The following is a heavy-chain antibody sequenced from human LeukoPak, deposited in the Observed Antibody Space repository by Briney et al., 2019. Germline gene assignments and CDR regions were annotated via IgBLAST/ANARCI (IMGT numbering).Heavy chain of an antibody. D-gene: IGHD6-13*01. J-gene: IGHJ1*01. Sequence: SETLSLTCSVSGGSIGSHYWTWIRQPPGEGLEWIGYIYYSGSADYNPSLRSRVTISVDTSKNQFSLKLSSVTAADTAVYYCARYLAAAEYFQHWGQGTLVTVSS. CDR2: IYYSGSA. CDR3: ARYLAAAEYFQH. CDR1: GGSIGSHY. V-gene: IGHV4-59*11.